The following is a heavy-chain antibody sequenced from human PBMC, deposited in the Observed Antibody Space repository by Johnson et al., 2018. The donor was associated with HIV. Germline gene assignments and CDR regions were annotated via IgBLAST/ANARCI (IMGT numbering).Heavy chain of an antibody. CDR1: GFTFSSYA. CDR2: ISYDGSNN. Sequence: QVQLVESGGGLVQPGGSLRLSCAASGFTFSSYATHWVRQAPGKGLEWVAVISYDGSNNYYADSVKGRFTISRDNSKNTLYLQMNSLRAEDTAVYYCAKDRGLSAFDIWGQGTMVTVSS. V-gene: IGHV3-30*04. J-gene: IGHJ3*02. CDR3: AKDRGLSAFDI. D-gene: IGHD3-10*01.